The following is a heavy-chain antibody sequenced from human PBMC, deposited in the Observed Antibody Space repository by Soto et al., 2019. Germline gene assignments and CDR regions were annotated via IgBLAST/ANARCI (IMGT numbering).Heavy chain of an antibody. V-gene: IGHV3-48*01. J-gene: IGHJ2*01. CDR2: ISSSSSTI. CDR1: GFTFSSYS. Sequence: GGSLRLSCAASGFTFSSYSMNWVRQAPGKGLEWVSYISSSSSTIYYADSVKGRFTISRDNAKNSLYLQMNSLRAEDTAVYYCARVPDIDIVVVVAATNSWYFDLWGRGTLVTVSS. CDR3: ARVPDIDIVVVVAATNSWYFDL. D-gene: IGHD2-15*01.